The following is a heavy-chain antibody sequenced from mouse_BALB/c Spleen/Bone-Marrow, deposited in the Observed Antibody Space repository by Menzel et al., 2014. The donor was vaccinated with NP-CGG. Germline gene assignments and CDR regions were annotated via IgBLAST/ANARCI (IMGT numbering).Heavy chain of an antibody. CDR3: AGDVPLYKIGYFEY. CDR1: GFTFSSFG. V-gene: IGHV5-17*02. CDR2: ISSGSSTI. J-gene: IGHJ2*01. Sequence: EVMLVESGGGLVQPGGSRKLSCAASGFTFSSFGMHWVRQAPEKGLEWVAYISSGSSTIYYADTVKGRFTISRDNPKNTLFLQMNSLRAEKTAMKYCAGDVPLYKIGYFEYWGQGTTLTVSS.